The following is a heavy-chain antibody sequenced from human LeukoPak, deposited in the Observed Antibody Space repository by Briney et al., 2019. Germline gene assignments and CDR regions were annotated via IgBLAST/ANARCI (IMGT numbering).Heavy chain of an antibody. J-gene: IGHJ4*02. Sequence: PGGSLRLSCAASGFTFSSYWMSWVRQAPGKGLEWVANIKEDGSEKFHVGSVRGRFTISRDNAKNSLYLQMNSLRAEDAAVYYCARDGVVAGPWHFDYWGQGTLVTVSS. CDR1: GFTFSSYW. D-gene: IGHD2-15*01. CDR3: ARDGVVAGPWHFDY. V-gene: IGHV3-7*01. CDR2: IKEDGSEK.